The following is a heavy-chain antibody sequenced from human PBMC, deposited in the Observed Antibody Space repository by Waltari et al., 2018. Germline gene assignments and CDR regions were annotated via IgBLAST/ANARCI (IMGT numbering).Heavy chain of an antibody. V-gene: IGHV1-69*12. D-gene: IGHD6-13*01. Sequence: QVQLVQSGAEVKKPGSSVKVSCKASGGTFSSYAISWVRQAPGQGLEWMGGIIPIFGTANYAQKFQGRVTITADESTITAYMELSSLRSEDTALYYCAREGTAAAATGAFDIWGQGTMVTVSS. J-gene: IGHJ3*02. CDR2: IIPIFGTA. CDR1: GGTFSSYA. CDR3: AREGTAAAATGAFDI.